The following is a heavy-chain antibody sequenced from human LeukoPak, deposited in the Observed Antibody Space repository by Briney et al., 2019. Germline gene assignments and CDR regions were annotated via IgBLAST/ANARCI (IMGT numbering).Heavy chain of an antibody. J-gene: IGHJ4*02. Sequence: GGSLRLSCAASGFTFTSYWMNWVRQAPGKGLEWVASINQDGSVKYYVDSVKGRFTFSRDNAMNSLFLQMNSLRAEDTAVYYCVRDVHGGAFDYWGQGTLVTVSS. CDR2: INQDGSVK. D-gene: IGHD4-23*01. V-gene: IGHV3-7*01. CDR1: GFTFTSYW. CDR3: VRDVHGGAFDY.